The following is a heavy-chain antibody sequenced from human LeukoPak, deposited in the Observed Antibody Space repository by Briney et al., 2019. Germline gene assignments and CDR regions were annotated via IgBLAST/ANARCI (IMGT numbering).Heavy chain of an antibody. CDR2: IIPIFGTA. D-gene: IGHD4-17*01. J-gene: IGHJ5*02. Sequence: GASVKVSCKASGYTFTSYGISWVRQAPGQGLEWMGGIIPIFGTANYAQKFQGRVTITADESTSTAYMELSSLRSEDTAVYYCARGLWATVTKNWFDPWGQGTLVTVSS. CDR3: ARGLWATVTKNWFDP. V-gene: IGHV1-69*13. CDR1: GYTFTSYG.